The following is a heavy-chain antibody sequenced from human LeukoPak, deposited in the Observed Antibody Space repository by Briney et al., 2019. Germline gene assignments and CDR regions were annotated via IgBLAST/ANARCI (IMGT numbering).Heavy chain of an antibody. CDR3: ARDTAPVGYYDFWSGYYSSAGGMDV. CDR1: GGSISSGGYY. V-gene: IGHV4-31*03. J-gene: IGHJ6*02. CDR2: IYYSGST. Sequence: PSQTLCLTCTVSGGSISSGGYYWSWIRQHPGKGLEWIGYIYYSGSTYYNPSLKSRVTISVDTSKNQFSLKLSSVTAADTAVYYCARDTAPVGYYDFWSGYYSSAGGMDVWGQGTTVTVSS. D-gene: IGHD3-3*01.